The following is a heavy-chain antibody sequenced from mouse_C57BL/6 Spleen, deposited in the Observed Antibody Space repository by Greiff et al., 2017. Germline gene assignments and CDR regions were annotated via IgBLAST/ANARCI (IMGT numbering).Heavy chain of an antibody. V-gene: IGHV5-17*01. J-gene: IGHJ3*01. CDR3: ARGYYSNYEFAY. CDR2: ISSGSSTI. D-gene: IGHD2-5*01. Sequence: EVQRVESGGGLVKPGGSLKLSCAASGFTFSDYGMHWVRQAPEKGLEWVAYISSGSSTIYYADTVKGRFTISRDNAKNTLFLQMTSLRSEDTAMYYCARGYYSNYEFAYWGQGTLVTVSA. CDR1: GFTFSDYG.